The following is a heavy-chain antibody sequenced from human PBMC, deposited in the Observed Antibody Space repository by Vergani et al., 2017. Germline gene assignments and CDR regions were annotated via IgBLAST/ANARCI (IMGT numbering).Heavy chain of an antibody. CDR3: ARNRPPDYGSDY. CDR2: INHSGST. D-gene: IGHD4-17*01. Sequence: QVQLQQWGAGLLKPSETLSLTCAVYGGSFSGYYWSWIRQPPGKGLEWIGEINHSGSTNYNPSLKSRVTISVDTSKNQFSLKLSSVTAADTAVYYCARNRPPDYGSDYWGQGTLVTVSS. V-gene: IGHV4-34*01. J-gene: IGHJ4*02. CDR1: GGSFSGYY.